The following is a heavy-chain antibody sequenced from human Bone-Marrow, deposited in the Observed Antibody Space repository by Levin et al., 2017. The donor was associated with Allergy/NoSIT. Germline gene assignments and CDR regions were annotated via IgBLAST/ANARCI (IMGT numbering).Heavy chain of an antibody. D-gene: IGHD2-2*01. CDR2: IYYSGST. Sequence: SETLSLTCTVSGGSISSGGYYWSWIRQHPGKGLEWIGYIYYSGSTYYNPSLKSRVTISVDTSKNQFSLKLSSVTAADTAVYYCARSDIVVVPAAEGIAAAGADYWGQGTLVTVSS. V-gene: IGHV4-31*03. J-gene: IGHJ4*02. CDR1: GGSISSGGYY. CDR3: ARSDIVVVPAAEGIAAAGADY.